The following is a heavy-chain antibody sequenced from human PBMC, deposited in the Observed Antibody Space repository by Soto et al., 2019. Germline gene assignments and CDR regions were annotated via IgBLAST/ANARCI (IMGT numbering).Heavy chain of an antibody. CDR1: GFTFSSYG. CDR3: ARAGNYDFWSGYYTVGYYMDV. D-gene: IGHD3-3*01. V-gene: IGHV3-33*01. Sequence: PGGSLRLSCAASGFTFSSYGMHWVRQAPGKGLEWVAVIWYDGSNKYYADSVKGRFTISRDNSKNTLYLQMNSLRAEDTAVYYSARAGNYDFWSGYYTVGYYMDVWGKGTTVTVSS. CDR2: IWYDGSNK. J-gene: IGHJ6*03.